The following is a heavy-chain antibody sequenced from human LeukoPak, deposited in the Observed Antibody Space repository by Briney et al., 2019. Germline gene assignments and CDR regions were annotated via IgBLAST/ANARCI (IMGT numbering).Heavy chain of an antibody. V-gene: IGHV3-30*02. J-gene: IGHJ2*01. Sequence: GGSLRLSCAASGFTFSSYGMHWVRQAPGKGLEWVAFIRYDGSNKYYADSVKGRFTISRDNSKNTLYLQMNSLRAEDTAVYYCAKDGGRGAVAQPRYFDLWGRGTLVTVSS. CDR1: GFTFSSYG. CDR2: IRYDGSNK. D-gene: IGHD6-19*01. CDR3: AKDGGRGAVAQPRYFDL.